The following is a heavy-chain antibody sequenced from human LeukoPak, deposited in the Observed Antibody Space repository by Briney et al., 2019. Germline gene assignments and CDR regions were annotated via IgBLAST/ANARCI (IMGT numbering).Heavy chain of an antibody. CDR3: ARTHYSSGWYSGLRNWFDP. D-gene: IGHD6-19*01. V-gene: IGHV4-39*07. Sequence: SETLSLTCTVSGGSISSSSYYWGWIRQPPGKGLEWNGSIYYSGSTYYNPSLKSRVTISVDTSKNQFSLKLSSVTAADTAVYYCARTHYSSGWYSGLRNWFDPWGQGTLVTVSS. J-gene: IGHJ5*02. CDR2: IYYSGST. CDR1: GGSISSSSYY.